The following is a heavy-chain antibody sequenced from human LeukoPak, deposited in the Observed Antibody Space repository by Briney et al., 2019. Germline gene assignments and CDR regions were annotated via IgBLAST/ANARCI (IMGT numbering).Heavy chain of an antibody. CDR3: ARGGYDSSGSSVYYFDY. CDR1: GDSINSGGYY. Sequence: PSQTLSLTCTVSGDSINSGGYYWTWIRQHPGKGLEWIGYIYYGGTTYCNPSLKSRVTISVDTSKNQFSLNLSSLTAADTAVYYCARGGYDSSGSSVYYFDYWGQGTLVTVSS. J-gene: IGHJ4*02. D-gene: IGHD3-22*01. V-gene: IGHV4-31*03. CDR2: IYYGGTT.